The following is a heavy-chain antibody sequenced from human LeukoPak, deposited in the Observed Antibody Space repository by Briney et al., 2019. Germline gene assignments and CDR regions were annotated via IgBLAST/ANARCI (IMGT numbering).Heavy chain of an antibody. D-gene: IGHD2-15*01. V-gene: IGHV3-74*01. J-gene: IGHJ4*02. CDR3: ARGRYCSGGSCYVY. Sequence: QPGRSLRLSCATSGFTFSSYWMHWVRQSPGKGLVWVSCINSDGSTTNYADSVKGRFTISRDNAKNTLYLQMDSLRAEDTAVYYCARGRYCSGGSCYVYWGQGTLVTVSS. CDR2: INSDGSTT. CDR1: GFTFSSYW.